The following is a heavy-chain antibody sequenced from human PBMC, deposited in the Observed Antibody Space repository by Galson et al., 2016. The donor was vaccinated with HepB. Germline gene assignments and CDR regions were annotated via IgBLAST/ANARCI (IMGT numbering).Heavy chain of an antibody. CDR2: DSTDGRRK. Sequence: SLRLSCAASGFTFSKYGMHWVRQAPGKGLEWVAADSTDGRRKFYADSVKGRFTISRDNSNNMLFLQMSSLRPDDTAVYYCAKRHEYCPPVGCSVDYWGQGTLVFVSS. CDR1: GFTFSKYG. J-gene: IGHJ4*02. V-gene: IGHV3-30*18. CDR3: AKRHEYCPPVGCSVDY. D-gene: IGHD2/OR15-2a*01.